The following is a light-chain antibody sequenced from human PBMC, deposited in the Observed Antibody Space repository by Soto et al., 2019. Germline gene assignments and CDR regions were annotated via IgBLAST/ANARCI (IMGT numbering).Light chain of an antibody. CDR2: SAS. J-gene: IGKJ1*01. CDR1: QYISTY. V-gene: IGKV1-6*02. CDR3: LQDIKYPWT. Sequence: QRTQSPSSLSASVGDRVTITCRASQYISTYLNWYRQKSGKAPEVLIYSASTLQRGVPSRVSGRGSGTDFTLAISSLQPEDSATYYCLQDIKYPWTFGQGTKVDIK.